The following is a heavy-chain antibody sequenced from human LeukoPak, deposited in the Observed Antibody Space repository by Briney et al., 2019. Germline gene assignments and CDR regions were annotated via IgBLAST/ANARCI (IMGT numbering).Heavy chain of an antibody. CDR2: IASSSSSM. V-gene: IGHV3-48*04. CDR3: ARVIGSYGDSAY. Sequence: GGSLRLSCAASGFTFSSYTMNWVRHAPGKGLEWISYIASSSSSMYYADSVKGRLTISRDNAKNSLYLQMNSLTAEDTAVYYCARVIGSYGDSAYWGQGTLVTVSS. J-gene: IGHJ4*02. D-gene: IGHD4-17*01. CDR1: GFTFSSYT.